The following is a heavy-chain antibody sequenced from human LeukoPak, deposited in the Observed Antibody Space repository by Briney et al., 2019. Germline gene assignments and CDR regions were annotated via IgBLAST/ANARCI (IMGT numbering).Heavy chain of an antibody. Sequence: PGGSLRLSCAASGFTFSSYEMNWVRQAPGKGLEWVSYISSSGSTIYYADSVKGRFTISRDNAKNSLYLQMNSLRGEDTAVYYCARGVDGGSYTFDYWGQGTLVTVSS. CDR3: ARGVDGGSYTFDY. J-gene: IGHJ4*02. CDR2: ISSSGSTI. D-gene: IGHD1-26*01. CDR1: GFTFSSYE. V-gene: IGHV3-48*03.